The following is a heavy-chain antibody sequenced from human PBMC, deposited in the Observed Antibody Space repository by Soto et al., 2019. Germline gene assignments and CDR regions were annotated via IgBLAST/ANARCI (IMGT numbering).Heavy chain of an antibody. CDR3: ARGTTVKAFDI. D-gene: IGHD4-17*01. J-gene: IGHJ3*02. V-gene: IGHV4-34*01. CDR1: GGSFSGYY. Sequence: TSETLSLTCAVYGGSFSGYYWSWIRQPPGKGLEWIGEINHSGSTNYNPSLKSRVTISVDTSKNQFSLKLSSVTAADTAVYYCARGTTVKAFDIWGQGTMVTVSS. CDR2: INHSGST.